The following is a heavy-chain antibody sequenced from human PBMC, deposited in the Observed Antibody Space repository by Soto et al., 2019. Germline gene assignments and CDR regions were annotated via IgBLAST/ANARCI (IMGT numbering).Heavy chain of an antibody. CDR2: IYPGDSDT. D-gene: IGHD3-22*01. CDR1: GYSFTSYW. Sequence: PGESLKISCKGSGYSFTSYWIGWVRQMPGKGLEWMGIIYPGDSDTRYSPSFQGQVTISADKSISTAYLQWSSLKASDTAMYYCARHITYYYDSSGSTSFDYWGQGPLVTVS. J-gene: IGHJ4*02. CDR3: ARHITYYYDSSGSTSFDY. V-gene: IGHV5-51*01.